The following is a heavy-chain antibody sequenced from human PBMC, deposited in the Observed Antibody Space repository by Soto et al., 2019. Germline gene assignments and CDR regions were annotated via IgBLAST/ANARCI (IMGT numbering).Heavy chain of an antibody. CDR1: GYTFTSYG. V-gene: IGHV1-18*04. CDR2: ISAYNGNT. CDR3: ARVWDRYCSSTSCYRYYYYYGMDV. D-gene: IGHD2-2*01. J-gene: IGHJ6*02. Sequence: ASVKVSCKASGYTFTSYGISWVRQAPGQGLEWMGWISAYNGNTNYAQKLQGRVTMTTDTSTSTAYVELRSLRSDDTAVYYCARVWDRYCSSTSCYRYYYYYGMDVWGQGTTVTVSS.